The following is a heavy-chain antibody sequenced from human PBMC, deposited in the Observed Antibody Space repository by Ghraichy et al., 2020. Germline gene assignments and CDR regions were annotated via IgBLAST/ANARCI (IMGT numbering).Heavy chain of an antibody. CDR1: GFTFSSYA. D-gene: IGHD3-3*01. CDR3: AKNAYYNFWSGYYRSITPAEYFQH. Sequence: ETLSLTCAASGFTFSSYAMSWVRQAPGKGLEWVSAISGSGGSTYYADSVKGRFTISRDNSKNTLYLQMNSLRAEDTAVYYCAKNAYYNFWSGYYRSITPAEYFQHWGQGTLVTVSS. CDR2: ISGSGGST. J-gene: IGHJ1*01. V-gene: IGHV3-23*01.